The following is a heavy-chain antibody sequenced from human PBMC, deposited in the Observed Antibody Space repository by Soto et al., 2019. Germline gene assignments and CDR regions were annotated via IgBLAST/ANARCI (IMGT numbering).Heavy chain of an antibody. CDR3: ARAEEDSDYYYYGMDV. CDR2: TYYRSRWYS. D-gene: IGHD2-15*01. V-gene: IGHV6-1*01. Sequence: PSQTLSLTCVGSGDTVSSNSVAWNWVRQSPSRGLEWLGRTYYRSRWYSDYAVSVRSRIDINADTSKNQVSLQLNPVTPEDTAVYYCARAEEDSDYYYYGMDVCGQGTTVTVSS. CDR1: GDTVSSNSVA. J-gene: IGHJ6*02.